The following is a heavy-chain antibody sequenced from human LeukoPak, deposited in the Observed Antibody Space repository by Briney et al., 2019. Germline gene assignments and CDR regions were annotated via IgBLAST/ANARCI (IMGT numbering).Heavy chain of an antibody. CDR1: GYTFTSYY. CDR2: INPSGGST. V-gene: IGHV1-46*01. CDR3: ARGVGCSSTSCYDYFDC. D-gene: IGHD2-2*01. J-gene: IGHJ4*02. Sequence: ASVKVSCKASGYTFTSYYMNWVRQPPGQGLEWMGIINPSGGSTSYAQKFQGRVTMTRDMSTSTVYMELSSLRSEDTAVYYCARGVGCSSTSCYDYFDCWGQGTLVTVSS.